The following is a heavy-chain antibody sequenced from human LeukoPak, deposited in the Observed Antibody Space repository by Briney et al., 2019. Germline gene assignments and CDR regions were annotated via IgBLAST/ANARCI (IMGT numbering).Heavy chain of an antibody. CDR1: GYTFTGYY. J-gene: IGHJ5*02. D-gene: IGHD2-15*01. CDR2: INPNSGGT. Sequence: ASVKVSCKASGYTFTGYYMHWVRQAPGQGLEWMGWINPNSGGTNYAQKFQGRVTMTRDTSISTAYMELSRLRSDDTAVYYCATVRPGYCSGGSCRNWFDPWGQGTLVTVSS. V-gene: IGHV1-2*02. CDR3: ATVRPGYCSGGSCRNWFDP.